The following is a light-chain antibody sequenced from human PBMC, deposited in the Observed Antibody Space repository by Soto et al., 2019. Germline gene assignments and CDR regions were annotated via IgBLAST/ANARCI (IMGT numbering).Light chain of an antibody. Sequence: DIQMTQSPSSLSASVGDRVTITCQASQDISNYLNWYQQKTGKAPKLLIYDASNFETGVPSRFSGSVAGTDFTFTISGLQPEDTATYYCQQYENPLLTFGGGTKVEIK. CDR1: QDISNY. CDR2: DAS. J-gene: IGKJ4*01. CDR3: QQYENPLLT. V-gene: IGKV1-33*01.